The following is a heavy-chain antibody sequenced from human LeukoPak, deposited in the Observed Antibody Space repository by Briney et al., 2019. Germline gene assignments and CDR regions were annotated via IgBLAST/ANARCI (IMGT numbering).Heavy chain of an antibody. Sequence: ASVKVSCKASGYSFSDFPVHWVRQAPGQGLEWMGRIDSNRGGTSYAQDFQGRVTMTRDTSISTAYMEVSGLTSDDTAVYYCARVPSYWGQGTLVTVSS. V-gene: IGHV1-2*06. CDR3: ARVPSY. CDR2: IDSNRGGT. CDR1: GYSFSDFP. J-gene: IGHJ4*02.